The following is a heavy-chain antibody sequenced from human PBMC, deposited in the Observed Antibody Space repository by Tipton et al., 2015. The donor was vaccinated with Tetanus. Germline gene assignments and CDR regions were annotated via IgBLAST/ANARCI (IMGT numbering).Heavy chain of an antibody. J-gene: IGHJ4*02. V-gene: IGHV5-51*01. CDR3: GGPRRDGYKPLDS. D-gene: IGHD5-24*01. CDR1: GYMFISYW. CDR2: IYPDDSDA. Sequence: QLVQSGAEVKKPGESLRISCKGSGYMFISYWIGWVRQTPGKGLEWMGLIYPDDSDARYSPPFQGQVTISVDKSTSTAYLQWRGLKASDAAIYYCGGPRRDGYKPLDSWGQGTLVPVSS.